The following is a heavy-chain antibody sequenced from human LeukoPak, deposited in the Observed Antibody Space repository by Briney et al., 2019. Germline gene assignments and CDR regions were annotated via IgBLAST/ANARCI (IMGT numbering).Heavy chain of an antibody. D-gene: IGHD3-22*01. CDR3: ARHSYYDSSGYSPVGY. J-gene: IGHJ4*02. CDR1: GYSFTSYW. V-gene: IGHV5-51*01. CDR2: IYPGDSDT. Sequence: GESLKISCKGSGYSFTSYWIGWVRQMPGKGLEWMGIIYPGDSDTRYSPSFQGQVTISADKSISTAYLQRSSLKASDTAMYYCARHSYYDSSGYSPVGYWGQGTLVTVSS.